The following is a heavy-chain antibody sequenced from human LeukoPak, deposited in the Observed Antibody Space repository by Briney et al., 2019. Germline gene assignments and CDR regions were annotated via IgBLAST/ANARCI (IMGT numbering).Heavy chain of an antibody. CDR1: GGSISSSNW. J-gene: IGHJ5*02. D-gene: IGHD3-22*01. CDR3: ARDPADYDSSGYYYSWFDP. V-gene: IGHV4-4*02. CDR2: IYHSGST. Sequence: PSETLSLTCAVSGGSISSSNWWSWVRQPPGKGLEWIGEIYHSGSTNYNPSLKSRVTISVGTSKNQFSLKLSSVTAADTAVYYCARDPADYDSSGYYYSWFDPWGQGTLVTVSS.